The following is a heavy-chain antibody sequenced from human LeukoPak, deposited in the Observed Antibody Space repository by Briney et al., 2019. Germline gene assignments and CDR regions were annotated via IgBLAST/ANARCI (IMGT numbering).Heavy chain of an antibody. Sequence: PGRSLRLSCAASGFSFSNYGFHWVRPAPGKGLDWVSALSYDGKNIHYADSVKGRFTISRDNSRNTVYLQMNSLRVEDTAVYYCAKTYSRESGYDFFFHYWGQGTRVTVSS. D-gene: IGHD5-12*01. V-gene: IGHV3-33*06. CDR2: LSYDGKNI. CDR3: AKTYSRESGYDFFFHY. CDR1: GFSFSNYG. J-gene: IGHJ4*02.